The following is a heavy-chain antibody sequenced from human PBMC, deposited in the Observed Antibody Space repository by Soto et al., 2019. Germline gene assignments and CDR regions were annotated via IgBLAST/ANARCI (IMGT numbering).Heavy chain of an antibody. CDR3: AKDLVGGVRYYYGMGV. J-gene: IGHJ6*02. D-gene: IGHD1-26*01. CDR1: GFSFSSYG. Sequence: QVQLVESGGGVVQPGRSLRLSCAASGFSFSSYGMHWVRQAPGKGLEWVAVISYDGSQKYYADSVKGRFTISRDNSKNTLYLQMNSLRAEDTAVYYCAKDLVGGVRYYYGMGVWGQGTTVTVSS. V-gene: IGHV3-30*18. CDR2: ISYDGSQK.